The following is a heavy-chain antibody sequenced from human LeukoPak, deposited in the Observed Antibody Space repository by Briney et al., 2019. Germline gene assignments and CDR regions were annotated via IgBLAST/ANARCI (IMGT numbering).Heavy chain of an antibody. V-gene: IGHV3-74*01. CDR1: GFTFSNYW. D-gene: IGHD3-16*01. J-gene: IGHJ1*01. Sequence: GGSMRLPCVASGFTFSNYWMHWVRQTPGKGLAWVSRIRTDGGETNYADSVKGRFTISRDNAKNTLYLQMNSLRVEDTAVYYCARDFLARGSWGQGTLVTVSS. CDR2: IRTDGGET. CDR3: ARDFLARGS.